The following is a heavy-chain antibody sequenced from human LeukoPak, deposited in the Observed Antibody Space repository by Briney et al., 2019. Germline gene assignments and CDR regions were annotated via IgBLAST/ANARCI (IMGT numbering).Heavy chain of an antibody. V-gene: IGHV1-18*01. J-gene: IGHJ6*02. CDR3: AGDRAFDILTGPAHYGMDV. CDR2: ISAYNGNT. CDR1: GYTFTSCG. D-gene: IGHD3-9*01. Sequence: ASVKVSCEASGYTFTSCGISWVRQAPGQGLEWMGWISAYNGNTNYAQKLQGRVTMTTDTSTSTAYMELRNLRSDDTAVYYCAGDRAFDILTGPAHYGMDVWGQGTTVTVSS.